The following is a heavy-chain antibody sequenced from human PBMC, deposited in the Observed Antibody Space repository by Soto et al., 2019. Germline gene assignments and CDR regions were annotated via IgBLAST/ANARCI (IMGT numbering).Heavy chain of an antibody. J-gene: IGHJ3*02. D-gene: IGHD7-27*01. Sequence: LETLSLTCAVYGGSFSGYYWSWIRQPPGKGLEWIGEINHSGSTNYNPSLKSRVTISVDTSKNQFSLKLSSVTAADTAVYYCARGRQLGIGADAFDIWGQGTMVTVSS. CDR3: ARGRQLGIGADAFDI. V-gene: IGHV4-34*01. CDR2: INHSGST. CDR1: GGSFSGYY.